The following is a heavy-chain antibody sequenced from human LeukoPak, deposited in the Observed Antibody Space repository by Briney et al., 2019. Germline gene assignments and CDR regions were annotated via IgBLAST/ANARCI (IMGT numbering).Heavy chain of an antibody. D-gene: IGHD1-26*01. J-gene: IGHJ4*02. CDR1: GGSITSSSHY. V-gene: IGHV4-39*01. Sequence: SETLSLTCTVSGGSITSSSHYWGWIRQPPGQGLQWIGLIYYDGSAYYNLSLKSRLTISIDTSKNQFSLKLSSVTAADTAVYYCARGFQGGSQDYWGQGTLVTVSS. CDR2: IYYDGSA. CDR3: ARGFQGGSQDY.